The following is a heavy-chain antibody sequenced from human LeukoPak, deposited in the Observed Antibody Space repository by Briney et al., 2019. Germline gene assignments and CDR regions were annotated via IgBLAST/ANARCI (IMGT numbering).Heavy chain of an antibody. CDR3: AREDSNSYYFDY. CDR2: TNSGGSST. J-gene: IGHJ4*02. Sequence: RGSLRLSCAASGFTFTSYWVHWVRQAPGKGLVWVSRTNSGGSSTGYADSVKGRFTIARDNAENTLYLQMNSLRAEDTAVYYCAREDSNSYYFDYWGQGTLVTVSS. V-gene: IGHV3-74*01. CDR1: GFTFTSYW. D-gene: IGHD6-6*01.